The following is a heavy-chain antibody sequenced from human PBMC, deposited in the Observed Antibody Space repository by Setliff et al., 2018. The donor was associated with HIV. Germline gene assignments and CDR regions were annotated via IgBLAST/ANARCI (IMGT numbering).Heavy chain of an antibody. CDR1: GGSISSYDYH. CDR2: IYYSGST. Sequence: SETLSLTCTVSGGSISSYDYHWGWIRQPPGKGLKWIANIYYSGSTYYNPSLKSRLTISVDTSKNQFSLKLSSVTAADTAVYYCARRDGYSYGFYFDYWGQGTLVTVSS. CDR3: ARRDGYSYGFYFDY. J-gene: IGHJ4*02. D-gene: IGHD5-18*01. V-gene: IGHV4-39*01.